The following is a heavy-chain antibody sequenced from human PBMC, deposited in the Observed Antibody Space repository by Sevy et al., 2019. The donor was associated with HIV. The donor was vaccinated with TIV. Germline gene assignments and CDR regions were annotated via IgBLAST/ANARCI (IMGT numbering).Heavy chain of an antibody. Sequence: ASVKVSCKASGYTFTGYYMHWVRQAPGQGLEWMGRINPNRGGTNYAQKFKGRVTMTRDTSISTAYMELSRLGSDDPAVYYCARGAEWLVDRGAFDIWGQGTMVTVSS. D-gene: IGHD6-19*01. CDR1: GYTFTGYY. CDR3: ARGAEWLVDRGAFDI. J-gene: IGHJ3*02. V-gene: IGHV1-2*06. CDR2: INPNRGGT.